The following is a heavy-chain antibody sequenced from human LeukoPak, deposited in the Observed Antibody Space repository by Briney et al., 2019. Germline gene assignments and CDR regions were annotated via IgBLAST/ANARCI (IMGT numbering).Heavy chain of an antibody. J-gene: IGHJ4*02. CDR2: IYYSGNT. CDR1: GGSISSGGYS. D-gene: IGHD2-21*02. Sequence: SETLSLTCAVSGGSISSGGYSWSWIRQPPGKGLEWIGYIYYSGNTNYNPSLKSRVTISVDTSKNQFSLKLSSVTAADTAVYYCARKLAYCGGDCYFRWGQGTLVTVSS. V-gene: IGHV4-61*08. CDR3: ARKLAYCGGDCYFR.